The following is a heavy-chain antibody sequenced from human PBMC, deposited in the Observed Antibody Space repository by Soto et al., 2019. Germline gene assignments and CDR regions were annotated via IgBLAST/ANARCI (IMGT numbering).Heavy chain of an antibody. Sequence: LPETLSLTCTVSGGSISSSSYYWGWIRQPPGKGLEWIGSIYYSGSTYYNPSLKSRVTISVDTSKNQFSLKLSSVTAADTAVYYCASYYDSSGYYYRKGWFDPWGQGTLVTVSS. CDR1: GGSISSSSYY. CDR3: ASYYDSSGYYYRKGWFDP. J-gene: IGHJ5*02. CDR2: IYYSGST. V-gene: IGHV4-39*01. D-gene: IGHD3-22*01.